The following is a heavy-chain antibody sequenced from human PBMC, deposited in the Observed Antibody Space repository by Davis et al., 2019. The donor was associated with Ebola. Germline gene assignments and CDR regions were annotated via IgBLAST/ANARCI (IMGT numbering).Heavy chain of an antibody. D-gene: IGHD2-15*01. CDR3: ARGVVVDPFDY. V-gene: IGHV1-3*01. Sequence: ASVQVSCKASGYTFTSYAMHWVRQAPGQRLEWMGWINAGNGNTKYSHKFHGRVTITRDTSASTAYMERSGLRSEDTAVYYCARGVVVDPFDYWGQGTLVTVSS. J-gene: IGHJ4*02. CDR1: GYTFTSYA. CDR2: INAGNGNT.